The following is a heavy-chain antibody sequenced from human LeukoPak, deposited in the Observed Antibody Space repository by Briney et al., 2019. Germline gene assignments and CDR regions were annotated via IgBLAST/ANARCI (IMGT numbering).Heavy chain of an antibody. J-gene: IGHJ4*02. CDR2: IKPDGSEK. V-gene: IGHV3-7*02. CDR1: GVTFSTYL. D-gene: IGHD1-26*01. CDR3: ASGRYYNY. Sequence: GGSLRLSCAASGVTFSTYLMSWVRQAPGKGLEWVANIKPDGSEKNYVDSVKGRFTISRDNAKNSLFLQMNSLRAEDTAVYYCASGRYYNYWGQGALVTVSS.